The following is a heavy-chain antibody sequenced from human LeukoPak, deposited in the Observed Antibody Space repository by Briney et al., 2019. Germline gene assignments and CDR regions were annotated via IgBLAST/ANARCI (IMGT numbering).Heavy chain of an antibody. CDR2: INPNSGGT. Sequence: ASVKVSCKASGGTFSSYAISWVRQAPGQGLEWMGWINPNSGGTNYAQKFQGRVTMTRDTSISTAYMELSRLRSDGTAVYYCARVLWFGELRGPFDYWGQGTLVTVSS. J-gene: IGHJ4*02. CDR3: ARVLWFGELRGPFDY. D-gene: IGHD3-10*01. CDR1: GGTFSSYA. V-gene: IGHV1-2*02.